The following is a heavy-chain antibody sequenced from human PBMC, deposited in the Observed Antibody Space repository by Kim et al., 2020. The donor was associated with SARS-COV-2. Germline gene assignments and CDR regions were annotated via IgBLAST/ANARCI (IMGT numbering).Heavy chain of an antibody. Sequence: GGSLRLSCAASGFTLSRNAMGWVRQAPGKGLEWVSAIEGSNDDTHYADSVKSRFTISRDISKNTLYLEMYSLRDEDTAIYFCAKDVFRWAFDQWGQGTLV. CDR3: AKDVFRWAFDQ. CDR1: GFTLSRNA. CDR2: IEGSNDDT. J-gene: IGHJ4*02. V-gene: IGHV3-23*01.